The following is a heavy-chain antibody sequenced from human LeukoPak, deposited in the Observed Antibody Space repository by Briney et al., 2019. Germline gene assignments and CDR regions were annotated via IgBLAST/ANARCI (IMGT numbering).Heavy chain of an antibody. V-gene: IGHV3-7*01. CDR1: GFTFSSYW. CDR3: ASYRSTMVRGAHYYYYYGMDV. CDR2: IKQDGSEK. Sequence: PGGSLRLSCAASGFTFSSYWMSWVRQAPGKGLEWVANIKQDGSEKYYVDSAKGRFTISRDNAKNSLYLQMNSLRAEDTAVYYCASYRSTMVRGAHYYYYYGMDVWGQGTTVTVSS. D-gene: IGHD3-10*01. J-gene: IGHJ6*02.